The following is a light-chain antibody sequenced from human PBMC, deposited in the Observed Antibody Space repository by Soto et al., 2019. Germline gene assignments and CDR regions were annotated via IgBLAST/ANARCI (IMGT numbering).Light chain of an antibody. Sequence: SPSPATLPVTKRARATLXCSSSQSVRTYLAWYQVKPGQAPRLLIYDASRRASGVPARFSGSGSGTDFTLTISSLQPDDFATYYCQQYNSYSPWTVGQGTKVDIK. CDR2: DAS. J-gene: IGKJ1*01. CDR3: QQYNSYSPWT. CDR1: QSVRTY. V-gene: IGKV3D-15*01.